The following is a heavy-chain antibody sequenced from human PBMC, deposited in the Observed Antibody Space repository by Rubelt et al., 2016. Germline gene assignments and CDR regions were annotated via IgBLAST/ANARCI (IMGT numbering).Heavy chain of an antibody. CDR2: INHSGST. J-gene: IGHJ4*02. CDR3: ARHPMLTIDIDY. V-gene: IGHV4-34*01. CDR1: GGSFSGYY. D-gene: IGHD4/OR15-4a*01. Sequence: QVQLQQWGAGLLKPSETLSLTCAVYGGSFSGYYWSWIRQPPGKGLEWIGEINHSGSTNYNPSLKSRVTVSVDTSKNQFSLKLSSVTAADTAVYYCARHPMLTIDIDYWGQGTLVTVSS.